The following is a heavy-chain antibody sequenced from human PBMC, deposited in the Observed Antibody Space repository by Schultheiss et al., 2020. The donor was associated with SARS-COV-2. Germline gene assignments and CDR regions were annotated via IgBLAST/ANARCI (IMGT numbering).Heavy chain of an antibody. V-gene: IGHV3-33*01. CDR3: ARDTYSWVLGKFDY. CDR2: IWYDGSNK. J-gene: IGHJ4*02. Sequence: GGSLRLSCAASGFTFSSYGMHWVRQAPGKGLEWVAVIWYDGSNKYYADSVKGRFTISRDNSKNTLYLQMNSLRAEDTAVYYCARDTYSWVLGKFDYWGQGTLVTVSS. CDR1: GFTFSSYG. D-gene: IGHD4-11*01.